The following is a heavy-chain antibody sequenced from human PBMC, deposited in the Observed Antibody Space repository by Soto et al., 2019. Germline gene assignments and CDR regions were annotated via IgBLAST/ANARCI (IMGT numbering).Heavy chain of an antibody. Sequence: SETLSLTCAVYGGSFTGYYWSWIRQPPGKGLEWIGSIYYSGSTYYNPSLKSRVTISVDTSKNQFSLKLSSVTAADTAVYYCARRPLNGGIAAAGTFDYWGQGTLVTVSS. D-gene: IGHD6-13*01. V-gene: IGHV4-34*01. CDR2: IYYSGST. CDR3: ARRPLNGGIAAAGTFDY. CDR1: GGSFTGYY. J-gene: IGHJ4*02.